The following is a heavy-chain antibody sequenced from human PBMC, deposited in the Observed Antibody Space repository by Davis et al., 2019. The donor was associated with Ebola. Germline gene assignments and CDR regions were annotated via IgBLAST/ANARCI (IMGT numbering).Heavy chain of an antibody. CDR3: ARGLVGATKGFFDY. CDR1: GFNVDDYA. J-gene: IGHJ4*02. CDR2: ISYDGSNK. V-gene: IGHV3-30*04. D-gene: IGHD1-26*01. Sequence: GEFLKISCAASGFNVDDYAMHWVRQAPGKGLEWVAVISYDGSNKYYADSVKGRFTISRDNSKNTLYLQMNSLRAEDTAVYYCARGLVGATKGFFDYWGQGTLVTVSS.